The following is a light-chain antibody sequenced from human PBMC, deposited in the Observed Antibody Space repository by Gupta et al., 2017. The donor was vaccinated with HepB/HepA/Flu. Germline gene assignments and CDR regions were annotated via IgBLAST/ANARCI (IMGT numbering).Light chain of an antibody. J-gene: IGLJ1*01. V-gene: IGLV2-14*03. Sequence: QSALTQPASVSGSPAQSITISCTGSSSDVGGYNWVSWYQQHPGKAPKVLIYDVSDRPSGVSDRFSGSRSGNTASLDISGLQAEDEADYYCSSYSKNTIYVFGTGTKVTVL. CDR3: SSYSKNTIYV. CDR2: DVS. CDR1: SSDVGGYNW.